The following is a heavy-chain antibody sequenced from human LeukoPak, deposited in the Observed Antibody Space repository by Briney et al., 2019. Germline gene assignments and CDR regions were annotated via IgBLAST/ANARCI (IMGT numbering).Heavy chain of an antibody. Sequence: GASVKVSCKASGYSFAGYGISWVRQAPGQGLEWIGWISTYSGNTNYAHNLQGRITVTTETSTSTAYMELRSLRSDDTAVYYCAREWHHVFDYWGQGNLVTVSS. CDR2: ISTYSGNT. CDR3: AREWHHVFDY. V-gene: IGHV1-18*01. CDR1: GYSFAGYG. D-gene: IGHD5-12*01. J-gene: IGHJ4*02.